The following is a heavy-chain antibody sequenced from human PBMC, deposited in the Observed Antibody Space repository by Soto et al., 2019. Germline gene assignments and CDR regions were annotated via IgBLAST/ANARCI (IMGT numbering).Heavy chain of an antibody. CDR3: ARHQYYYDSSGYTLDY. D-gene: IGHD3-22*01. CDR1: GGSISSSTYY. J-gene: IGHJ4*02. Sequence: SETLSLTCTVPGGSISSSTYYWGWIRQPPGKGLEWIGSVYYSGSTYYNPSLKSRVTISVDTSNNQFSLKLNSVTAADTAVYYCARHQYYYDSSGYTLDYWGQGTLVTVSS. V-gene: IGHV4-39*01. CDR2: VYYSGST.